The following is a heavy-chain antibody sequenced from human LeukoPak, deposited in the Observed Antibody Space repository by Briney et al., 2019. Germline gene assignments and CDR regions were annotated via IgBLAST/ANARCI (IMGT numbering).Heavy chain of an antibody. Sequence: GRSLRLSCAASGFTFSSYEMNCVRQAPGKGLEWVSYISSGGSTIYYADSVKGRFTISRDNAKNSLYLQMNSLRAEDTAVYYCARDPAGDAFDIWGQGTMVTVSS. J-gene: IGHJ3*02. CDR3: ARDPAGDAFDI. CDR1: GFTFSSYE. D-gene: IGHD6-13*01. CDR2: ISSGGSTI. V-gene: IGHV3-48*03.